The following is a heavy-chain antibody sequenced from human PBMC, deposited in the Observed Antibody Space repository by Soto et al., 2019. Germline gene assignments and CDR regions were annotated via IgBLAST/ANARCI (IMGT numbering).Heavy chain of an antibody. D-gene: IGHD3-10*01. CDR1: GGSSSSYY. J-gene: IGHJ4*02. CDR2: IYYSGST. Sequence: PSETLSLTCTVSGGSSSSYYWSWIRQPPGKGLEWIGYIYYSGSTNYNPSLKSRVTISVDTSKNQFSLKLSSVTAADTAVYYCARVEYGSGDFWGKGTLVPVSS. V-gene: IGHV4-59*01. CDR3: ARVEYGSGDF.